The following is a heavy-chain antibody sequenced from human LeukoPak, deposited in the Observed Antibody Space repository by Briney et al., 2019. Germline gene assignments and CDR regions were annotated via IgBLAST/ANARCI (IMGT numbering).Heavy chain of an antibody. J-gene: IGHJ4*02. CDR2: IYHSGST. V-gene: IGHV4-38-2*02. Sequence: TSSETLSLTCTVSGYSISSGYYWGWIRQPPGKGLEWIGSIYHSGSTYYNPSLKSRVTISVDTSKNQFSLKLSSVTAADTAVYYCARGGGYCSGGSCYSPPYFDYWGQGTLVTVSS. CDR1: GYSISSGYY. D-gene: IGHD2-15*01. CDR3: ARGGGYCSGGSCYSPPYFDY.